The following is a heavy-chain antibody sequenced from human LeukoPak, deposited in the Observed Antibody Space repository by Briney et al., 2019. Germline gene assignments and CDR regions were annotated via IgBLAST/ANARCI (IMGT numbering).Heavy chain of an antibody. Sequence: ASVKVSCKASGYTFTSYAMHWVRQAPGQRLEWMGWINAGNGNTKYSQKFQGRVTITRDTSASTAYMEQSSLRSEDTAVYYCARVVRAYGLVDYWGQGTLVTVSS. D-gene: IGHD3-10*01. CDR1: GYTFTSYA. J-gene: IGHJ4*02. CDR2: INAGNGNT. CDR3: ARVVRAYGLVDY. V-gene: IGHV1-3*01.